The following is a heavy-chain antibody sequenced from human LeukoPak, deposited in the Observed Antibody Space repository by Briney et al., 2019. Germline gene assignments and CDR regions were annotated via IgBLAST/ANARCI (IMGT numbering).Heavy chain of an antibody. J-gene: IGHJ3*02. CDR3: ASSRSTSAFDI. CDR1: GGSISSSNW. V-gene: IGHV4-4*02. CDR2: IYHSGST. D-gene: IGHD1-1*01. Sequence: SETLSLTCAVSGGSISSSNWWSWVRQPPGKGLEWIGEIYHSGSTNYNPSLKSRVTVSVDKSKNQFSLKLSSVTAADTAVYYCASSRSTSAFDIWGQGTMVTVSS.